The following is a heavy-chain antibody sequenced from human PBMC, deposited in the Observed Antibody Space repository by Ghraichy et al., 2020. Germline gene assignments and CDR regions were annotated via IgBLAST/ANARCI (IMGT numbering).Heavy chain of an antibody. CDR1: GYTFTSYG. CDR3: ARELKGYYGSGSYIRLPDN. D-gene: IGHD3-10*01. J-gene: IGHJ4*02. Sequence: ASVKVSCKASGYTFTSYGISWVRQAPGQGLEWMGWISAYNGNTNYAQKLQGRVTMTTDTSTSTAYMELRSLRSDDTAVYYCARELKGYYGSGSYIRLPDNWGQGTLVTVSS. V-gene: IGHV1-18*04. CDR2: ISAYNGNT.